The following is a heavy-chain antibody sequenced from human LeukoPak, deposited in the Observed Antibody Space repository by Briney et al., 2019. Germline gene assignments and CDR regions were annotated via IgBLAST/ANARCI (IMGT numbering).Heavy chain of an antibody. J-gene: IGHJ3*02. CDR3: ARVTYYYDSGGYHDAFDI. V-gene: IGHV3-48*02. CDR2: ISSSGSTI. Sequence: PGGSLRLSCEASGITFSSYSMNWVRQAPGKGLEWVSDISSSGSTIYYADSVKGRFTISRDNAKNSLNLQMNSLRDEDTAVYYCARVTYYYDSGGYHDAFDIWGQGTMVTVSS. D-gene: IGHD3-22*01. CDR1: GITFSSYS.